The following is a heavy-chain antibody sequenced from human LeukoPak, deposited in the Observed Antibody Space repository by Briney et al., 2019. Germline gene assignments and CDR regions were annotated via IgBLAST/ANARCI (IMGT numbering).Heavy chain of an antibody. V-gene: IGHV3-23*01. D-gene: IGHD6-6*01. Sequence: GGSLRLSCAASGFIFSNYAMSWVRQAPGKRLEWASGLRRSGSSTYYADSVKGRFTISRADSKNTLYLKMNSLRAEDTAVYYCAKAGQQLVYDPKFDYWGQGTLVTVSS. J-gene: IGHJ4*02. CDR1: GFIFSNYA. CDR3: AKAGQQLVYDPKFDY. CDR2: LRRSGSST.